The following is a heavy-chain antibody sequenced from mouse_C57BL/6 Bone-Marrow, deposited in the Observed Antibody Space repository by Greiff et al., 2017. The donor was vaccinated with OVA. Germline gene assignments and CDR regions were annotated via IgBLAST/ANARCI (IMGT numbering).Heavy chain of an antibody. CDR1: GFNIKDDY. V-gene: IGHV14-4*01. CDR2: IDPENGDT. D-gene: IGHD2-1*01. CDR3: TFYHHYYAMDY. Sequence: VQLQQSGAELVRPGASVKLSCTASGFNIKDDYMHWVKQRPEQGLEWIGWIDPENGDTEYASKFQGKATITADTSSNTAYLQLSSLTSEDTAVYYCTFYHHYYAMDYWGQGTSVTVSS. J-gene: IGHJ4*01.